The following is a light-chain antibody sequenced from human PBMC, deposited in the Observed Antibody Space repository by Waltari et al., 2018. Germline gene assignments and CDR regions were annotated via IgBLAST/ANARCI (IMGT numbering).Light chain of an antibody. CDR2: DVN. V-gene: IGLV2-11*01. J-gene: IGLJ1*01. Sequence: QSALTQPRPVSGSPGPSDTISCTGTSSHVGSYDYVSWYQQHPGKAPKVMIYDVNKRPSGVPDRFSGSKSGNTASLTISGLQAEDEAEYYCCSYGGSYYVLGTGTEVTVL. CDR3: CSYGGSYYV. CDR1: SSHVGSYDY.